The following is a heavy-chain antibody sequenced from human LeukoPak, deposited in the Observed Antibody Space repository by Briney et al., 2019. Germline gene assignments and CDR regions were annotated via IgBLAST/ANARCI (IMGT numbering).Heavy chain of an antibody. Sequence: PGGSLRLSCAASGFTFSSYAMSWVRQAPGKGLEWVSAISGSGGSTYYADSVKGRFTISRDNSKSTLYLQMNSLRAEDTAVYYCARTGRGSGGYYYYYMDVWGKGTTVTVSS. CDR1: GFTFSSYA. D-gene: IGHD1-26*01. J-gene: IGHJ6*03. CDR3: ARTGRGSGGYYYYYMDV. CDR2: ISGSGGST. V-gene: IGHV3-23*01.